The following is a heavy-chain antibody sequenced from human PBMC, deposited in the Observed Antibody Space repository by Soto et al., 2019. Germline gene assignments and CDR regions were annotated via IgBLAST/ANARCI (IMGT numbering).Heavy chain of an antibody. D-gene: IGHD3-10*01. CDR3: ASLLLWFGEFHHGMDV. J-gene: IGHJ6*02. CDR1: GGSISSSNW. V-gene: IGHV4-4*02. Sequence: SETLSLTCAVSGGSISSSNWWSWVRQPPGKGLEWIGEIYHSGSTNYNPSLKSRVTISVDKSKNQFSLKLSSVTAADTAVYYCASLLLWFGEFHHGMDVWGQGTTVTVSS. CDR2: IYHSGST.